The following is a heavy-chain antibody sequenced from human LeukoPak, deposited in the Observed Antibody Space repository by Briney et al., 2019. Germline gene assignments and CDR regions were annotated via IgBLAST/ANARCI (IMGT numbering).Heavy chain of an antibody. J-gene: IGHJ3*02. CDR1: GFTFNNYG. D-gene: IGHD3-3*01. CDR3: AKDRSITIFGVPIGI. Sequence: GGSLRLSCAASGFTFNNYGMSWVRQAPGKGLEWVSGISGSGDTTYYADSVKGRFTISRDNSKNTLYLQMNSLRAEDTAVYYCAKDRSITIFGVPIGIWGQGTMVTVSS. CDR2: ISGSGDTT. V-gene: IGHV3-23*01.